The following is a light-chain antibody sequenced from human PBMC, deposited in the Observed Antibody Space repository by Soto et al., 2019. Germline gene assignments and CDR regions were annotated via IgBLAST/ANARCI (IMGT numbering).Light chain of an antibody. CDR3: QQGHNWPLT. V-gene: IGKV3-15*01. Sequence: EIVMTQSPATLSVSPGERATLSCRASQSISTALAWYQQKPGQPPRLLIYSASTRATVVPARFTGSGSGSEFTLTISGLQSEDFAVYYCQQGHNWPLTFGQGTRLEI. CDR1: QSISTA. CDR2: SAS. J-gene: IGKJ2*01.